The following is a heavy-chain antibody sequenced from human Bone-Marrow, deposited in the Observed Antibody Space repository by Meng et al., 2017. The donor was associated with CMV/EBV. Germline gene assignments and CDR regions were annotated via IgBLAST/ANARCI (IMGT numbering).Heavy chain of an antibody. V-gene: IGHV4-34*01. Sequence: SEPLSLTCAVYGGSFSGYYWSWIRQPPGKGLEWIGDINHSGSTNYNPSLKSQVTISVDTSKNQFSLKLTSVTAADAAVYYCARGGSIAAAGYYFDYWGQGTLVTVSS. J-gene: IGHJ4*02. D-gene: IGHD6-13*01. CDR3: ARGGSIAAAGYYFDY. CDR1: GGSFSGYY. CDR2: INHSGST.